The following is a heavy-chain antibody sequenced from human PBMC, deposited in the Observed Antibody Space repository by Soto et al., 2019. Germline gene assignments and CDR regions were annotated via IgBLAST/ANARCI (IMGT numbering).Heavy chain of an antibody. D-gene: IGHD3-22*01. CDR2: IRSKANSYAT. V-gene: IGHV3-73*02. Sequence: EVQLVESGGGLVQPGGSLKLSCAASGFTFSGSAMNWVRQASGKGLEWVGRIRSKANSYATAYAASVKGRFTISRDDSKNTAYLQMNSLKTEDTAVYYCTAALLLAASYIPSDYWGQGTLVTVSS. CDR3: TAALLLAASYIPSDY. J-gene: IGHJ4*02. CDR1: GFTFSGSA.